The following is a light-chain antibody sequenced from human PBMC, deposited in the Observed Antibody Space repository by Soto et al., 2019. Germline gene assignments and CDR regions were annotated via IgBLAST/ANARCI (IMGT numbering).Light chain of an antibody. CDR2: QDS. V-gene: IGLV3-1*01. Sequence: SYELPQPPSVSVSPGQTASITCSGDKLGDKYACWYQQKPGQSPVLVIYQDSKRPSGIPEQFSGSNSGNTATLTISGTQAMDEADYYCQAWDSSTAVFGGGTKLTVL. CDR3: QAWDSSTAV. CDR1: KLGDKY. J-gene: IGLJ3*02.